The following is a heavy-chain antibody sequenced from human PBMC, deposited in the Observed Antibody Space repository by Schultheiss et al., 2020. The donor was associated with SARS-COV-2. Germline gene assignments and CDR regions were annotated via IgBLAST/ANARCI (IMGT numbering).Heavy chain of an antibody. CDR2: IYYSGST. CDR1: GGSISSGGYY. D-gene: IGHD6-19*01. Sequence: SETLSLTCTVSGGSISSGGYYWSWIRQHPGKGLKWIGYIYYSGSTNYNPSLKSRVTISVDKSKNQFSLKLSSVTAADTAVYYCARGPGYSSGWNGDYWGQGTLVTVSS. J-gene: IGHJ4*02. CDR3: ARGPGYSSGWNGDY. V-gene: IGHV4-31*03.